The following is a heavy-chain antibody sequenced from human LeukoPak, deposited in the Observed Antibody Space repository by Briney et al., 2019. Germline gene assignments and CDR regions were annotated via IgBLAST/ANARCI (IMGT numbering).Heavy chain of an antibody. J-gene: IGHJ4*02. CDR2: ISYDGSNK. CDR3: ARATNPAIAGHFDY. CDR1: GFTFSSYA. V-gene: IGHV3-30*04. Sequence: GRSLRLSCAASGFTFSSYAMHWVRQAPGKGLEWVAVISYDGSNKYYADSVKGRFTISRDNSKNTLYLQMNSLRPEDAALYYCARATNPAIAGHFDYWGQGTLVTVSS. D-gene: IGHD6-13*01.